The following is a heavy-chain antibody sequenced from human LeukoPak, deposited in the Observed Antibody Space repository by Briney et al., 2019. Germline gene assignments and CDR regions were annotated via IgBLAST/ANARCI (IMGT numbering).Heavy chain of an antibody. J-gene: IGHJ4*02. V-gene: IGHV1-2*02. CDR1: GYTFTSYY. CDR2: INPNSGGT. D-gene: IGHD4-23*01. Sequence: ASVKVSCKSSGYTFTSYYIHWVRQAPGQGLEWMGWINPNSGGTNYAQKFQGRVTMTRDTSITTAYMELSRLRSDGTAVYYCARDSYGGNWSLGYWGQGTLVTVSS. CDR3: ARDSYGGNWSLGY.